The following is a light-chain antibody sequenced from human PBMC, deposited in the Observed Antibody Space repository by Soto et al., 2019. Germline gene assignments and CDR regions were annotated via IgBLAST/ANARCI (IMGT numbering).Light chain of an antibody. J-gene: IGLJ1*01. CDR3: CSYAVSGTYV. CDR1: SSDVGSYNL. CDR2: EAT. Sequence: QSALTQPASVSGSPGQSITVSCTGTSSDVGSYNLVSWYQQHPGKAPKLMIYEATKRPSGVSHRFSGSKSGNTASLTISGFQAEDEADYFCCSYAVSGTYVFGTGTKLTVL. V-gene: IGLV2-23*01.